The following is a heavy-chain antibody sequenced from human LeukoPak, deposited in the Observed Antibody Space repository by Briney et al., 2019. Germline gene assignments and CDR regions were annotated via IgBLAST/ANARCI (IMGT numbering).Heavy chain of an antibody. Sequence: NPGGSLRLSCAASGFSVSSSYMYWVRQAPGKGLEWVSSISSSSSYIYYADSVKGRFTISRDNAKNSLYLQMNSLRAEDTAVYYCAREDGYCSSTSCYRDNWFDPWGQGTLVTVSS. CDR3: AREDGYCSSTSCYRDNWFDP. CDR1: GFSVSSSY. V-gene: IGHV3-21*01. J-gene: IGHJ5*02. D-gene: IGHD2-2*02. CDR2: ISSSSSYI.